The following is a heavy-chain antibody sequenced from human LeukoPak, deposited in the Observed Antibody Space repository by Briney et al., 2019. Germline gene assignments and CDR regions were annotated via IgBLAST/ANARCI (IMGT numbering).Heavy chain of an antibody. CDR1: GSSINGHY. D-gene: IGHD6-13*01. Sequence: PSETLSLTCTVSGSSINGHYWSWLRQPPGKGLEWIGYIYSTSSDSVLYNPFLKSRVTLSFNTFNNQLSLSLTSVTAADTAIYYCAGLHFAAAEEFDPWGEGTLVTVSS. V-gene: IGHV4-59*08. J-gene: IGHJ5*02. CDR3: AGLHFAAAEEFDP. CDR2: IYSTSSDSV.